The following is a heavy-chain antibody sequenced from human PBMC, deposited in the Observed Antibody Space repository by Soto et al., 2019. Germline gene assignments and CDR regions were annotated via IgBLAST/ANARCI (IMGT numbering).Heavy chain of an antibody. D-gene: IGHD2-15*01. CDR1: GGTISSADYY. CDR2: IYYSGST. V-gene: IGHV4-30-4*01. J-gene: IGHJ5*02. Sequence: SETLSLTCTVSGGTISSADYYWSWIRQPPGKGLEWIGYIYYSGSTYYNPSLKSRVTISVDTSKNQFSLKLSSVTAADTALYYCARYYCSDGSCLVDPWGQGTLVTVSS. CDR3: ARYYCSDGSCLVDP.